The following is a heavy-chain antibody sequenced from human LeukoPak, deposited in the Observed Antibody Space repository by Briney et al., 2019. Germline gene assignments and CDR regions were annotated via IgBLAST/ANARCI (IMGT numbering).Heavy chain of an antibody. Sequence: ASVKVSCRASGYTFTSFGISWVRQAPGQGLEWMGWINPNSGGTNYAQKFQGRVAMTRDTSISTAYMDLDRLTSDDTAVYYCARDLGRIGVTGTRGFDSWGQGTLVTVSS. J-gene: IGHJ4*02. CDR1: GYTFTSFG. D-gene: IGHD6-19*01. V-gene: IGHV1-2*02. CDR2: INPNSGGT. CDR3: ARDLGRIGVTGTRGFDS.